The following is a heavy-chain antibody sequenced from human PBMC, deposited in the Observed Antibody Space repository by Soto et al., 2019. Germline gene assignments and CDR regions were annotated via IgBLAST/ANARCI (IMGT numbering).Heavy chain of an antibody. CDR1: GGSISSGGYY. Sequence: QVQLQESGPGLVKPSQTLSLTCTVSGGSISSGGYYWNWIRQHPGKGLEWIGYFYYIGSTDYNPSPKSRVTTSLDTSKSQFSLKLSSVTAADPAVYSCARSVFPCGQGTLVTVSS. CDR2: FYYIGST. CDR3: ARSVFP. J-gene: IGHJ5*02. V-gene: IGHV4-31*03.